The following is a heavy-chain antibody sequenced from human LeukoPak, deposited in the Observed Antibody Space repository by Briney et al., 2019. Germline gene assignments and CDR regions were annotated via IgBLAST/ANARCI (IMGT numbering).Heavy chain of an antibody. CDR1: GFTFSSYS. V-gene: IGHV3-48*04. CDR2: ISRSGSTM. CDR3: ARDPLDNNFWSGSDY. Sequence: GGSLRLSCAASGFTFSSYSMNWVRQAPGKGLEGVSYISRSGSTMYYADSVKGRFTISRDDAKNSLYLQMNSLRAEDTAVYYCARDPLDNNFWSGSDYWGQGTLVTVSS. D-gene: IGHD4-11*01. J-gene: IGHJ4*02.